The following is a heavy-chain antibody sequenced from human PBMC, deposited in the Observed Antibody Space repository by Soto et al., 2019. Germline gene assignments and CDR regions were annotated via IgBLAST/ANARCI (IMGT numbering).Heavy chain of an antibody. CDR2: INHSGST. V-gene: IGHV4-34*01. D-gene: IGHD2-8*01. CDR3: ARVSNNIVLMVYAIDY. J-gene: IGHJ4*02. Sequence: PSETLSLTCAVYGGSFSGYYWSWIRQPPGKGLEWIGEINHSGSTNYNPSLKSRVTISVDTSKNQFSLKLSSVTAADTAVYYCARVSNNIVLMVYAIDYWGQGTLVTVSS. CDR1: GGSFSGYY.